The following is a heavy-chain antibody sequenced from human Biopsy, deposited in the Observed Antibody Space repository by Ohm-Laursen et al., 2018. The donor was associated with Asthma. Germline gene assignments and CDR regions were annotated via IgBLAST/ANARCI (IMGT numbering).Heavy chain of an antibody. D-gene: IGHD4-17*01. CDR2: HDHEEGGT. CDR1: GYSLTDLS. J-gene: IGHJ4*02. CDR3: ASDFPKDYVRYNFQF. V-gene: IGHV1-24*01. Sequence: SSVKVSCKISGYSLTDLSMHWVRQAPGQGLEWMGGHDHEEGGTVNARRFQGRVTITEDTSTDTAYMELCSLSSDDTAVYYCASDFPKDYVRYNFQFWGQGTLVTVSS.